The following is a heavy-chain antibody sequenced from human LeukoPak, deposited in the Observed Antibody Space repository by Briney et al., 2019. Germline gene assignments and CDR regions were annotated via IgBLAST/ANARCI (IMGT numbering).Heavy chain of an antibody. Sequence: KASETLSLTCAVYGGSFSGYYWSWIRQPPGKGLEWIGEINHSGSTNYNPSLKSRVTISVDTSKNQFSLKLSSVTAADTAVYYCARGQLLRYFDWLRYSMDVWGKGTTVTVSS. CDR1: GGSFSGYY. J-gene: IGHJ6*04. D-gene: IGHD3-9*01. CDR3: ARGQLLRYFDWLRYSMDV. CDR2: INHSGST. V-gene: IGHV4-34*01.